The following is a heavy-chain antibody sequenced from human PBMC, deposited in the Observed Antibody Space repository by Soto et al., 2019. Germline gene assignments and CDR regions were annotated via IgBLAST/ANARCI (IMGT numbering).Heavy chain of an antibody. CDR1: GFTFSSYE. D-gene: IGHD3-10*01. Sequence: LRLSCAASGFTFSSYEMNWVRQAPGKGLEWVSYISSSGSTIYYADSVKGRFTISRGNAKNSLYLQMNSLRAEDTAVYYCALLWFGELVGHAFDIWGQGTMVTVSS. CDR2: ISSSGSTI. V-gene: IGHV3-48*03. J-gene: IGHJ3*02. CDR3: ALLWFGELVGHAFDI.